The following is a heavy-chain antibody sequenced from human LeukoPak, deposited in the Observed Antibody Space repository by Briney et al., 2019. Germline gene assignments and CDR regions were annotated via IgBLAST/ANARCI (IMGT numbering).Heavy chain of an antibody. CDR2: IYYSGIT. V-gene: IGHV4-39*01. CDR3: ARRSVRGVIRY. D-gene: IGHD3-10*01. Sequence: PSETLSLTCTVSGGSISSNGYYWGWIRQSPGEGLEWIGNIYYSGITYYNASLKSRVTISVDTSKNQFSLKVRSVTAADTAVYYCARRSVRGVIRYWGQGILVTVSS. J-gene: IGHJ4*02. CDR1: GGSISSNGYY.